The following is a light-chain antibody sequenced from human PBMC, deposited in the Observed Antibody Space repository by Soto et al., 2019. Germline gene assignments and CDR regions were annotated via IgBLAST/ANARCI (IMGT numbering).Light chain of an antibody. Sequence: QSVLTQPASVSGSPGQSITISCTGASSDVGGSDYVSWYQHHPGKAPKLLIYEVSHRPSGVSNRFSGSKYGNTASLTISGLQAEDEADYYCNSYTSSTTLDVFGTGTKVTVL. CDR3: NSYTSSTTLDV. V-gene: IGLV2-14*01. J-gene: IGLJ1*01. CDR1: SSDVGGSDY. CDR2: EVS.